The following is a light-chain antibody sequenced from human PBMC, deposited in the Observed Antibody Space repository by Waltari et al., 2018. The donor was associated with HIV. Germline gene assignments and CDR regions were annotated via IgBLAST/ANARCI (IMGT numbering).Light chain of an antibody. J-gene: IGKJ3*01. V-gene: IGKV1-12*01. CDR2: CAS. CDR3: QQFTSCPIT. Sequence: DIQLTQSPSSLSASVGDRITITCRATQTIGDSLAWYQQKPGQAPKLLITCASPMATGTPARLTDGGSGTDFTLTINSLQPEDFATYYCQQFTSCPITFGPGTRLDIK. CDR1: QTIGDS.